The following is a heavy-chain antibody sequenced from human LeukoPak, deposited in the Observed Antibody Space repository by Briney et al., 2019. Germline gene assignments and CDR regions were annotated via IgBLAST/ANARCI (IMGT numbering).Heavy chain of an antibody. V-gene: IGHV3-23*01. CDR1: GFTFSSYA. CDR3: AKVALRGWPDYYYGMDV. CDR2: ISGSGGST. J-gene: IGHJ6*02. Sequence: PGGSLRLSCAASGFTFSSYAMSWVRQAPGKGLEWVSAISGSGGSTYYADSVKGRFTISRDNSKNTLYLQMNSLRAEDTAVYYCAKVALRGWPDYYYGMDVWGQGTTVTVSS. D-gene: IGHD6-19*01.